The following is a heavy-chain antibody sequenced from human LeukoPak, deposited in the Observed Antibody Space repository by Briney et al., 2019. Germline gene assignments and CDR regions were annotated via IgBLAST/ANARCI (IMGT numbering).Heavy chain of an antibody. CDR3: VRDRGTYRPIDY. J-gene: IGHJ4*02. Sequence: GGSLRLSCAASAFSLSAYNMNWVRQAPGKGLEWVSSISYTGTYIYYADSVKGRFTISRDNAQNSLYLQMNNLRAEDTAIYYCVRDRGTYRPIDYWGQGTLVTVSS. V-gene: IGHV3-21*04. D-gene: IGHD1-26*01. CDR2: ISYTGTYI. CDR1: AFSLSAYN.